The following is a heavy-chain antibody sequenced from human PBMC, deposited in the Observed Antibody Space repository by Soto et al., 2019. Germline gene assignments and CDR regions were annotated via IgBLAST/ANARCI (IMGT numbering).Heavy chain of an antibody. CDR1: GGSIGAYY. CDR2: VYYSGSI. J-gene: IGHJ4*02. Sequence: SETLSLTCTVSGGSIGAYYWSLLRQSPGKGLEWIGNVYYSGSINYNPSLKTRVTQSVDMSKNQFFLRLRFVTAADTAVYYCARDRTAAGTFDFWGQGTLVTVSS. CDR3: ARDRTAAGTFDF. V-gene: IGHV4-59*01. D-gene: IGHD6-13*01.